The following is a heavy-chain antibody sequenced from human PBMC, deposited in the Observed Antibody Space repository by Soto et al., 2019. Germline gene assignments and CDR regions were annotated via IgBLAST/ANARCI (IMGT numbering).Heavy chain of an antibody. CDR3: ARDRYTTGWYYFDP. Sequence: PSETLSLTCTVSGGSMSSYYWSWIRQPPGKGLEWIGYIYYGGNTNYNPSLKSRVTISLDTSKNQFSLKLSSVTAADTAVYYCARDRYTTGWYYFDPWGQGTLVTVSS. V-gene: IGHV4-59*01. CDR2: IYYGGNT. D-gene: IGHD6-19*01. CDR1: GGSMSSYY. J-gene: IGHJ5*02.